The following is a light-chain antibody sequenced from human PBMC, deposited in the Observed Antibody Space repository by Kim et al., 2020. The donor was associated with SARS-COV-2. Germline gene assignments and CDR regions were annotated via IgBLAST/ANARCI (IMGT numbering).Light chain of an antibody. CDR1: SPNIESNY. CDR2: RRN. V-gene: IGLV1-47*01. Sequence: GQGVTFARSGSSPNIESNYVYWYQQVPGTAPKVLIYRRNQRPSGVPDRFSGSKSGTSASLAISGLRSEDEADYYCAAWDDSLSGRVFGGGTQLTVL. J-gene: IGLJ3*02. CDR3: AAWDDSLSGRV.